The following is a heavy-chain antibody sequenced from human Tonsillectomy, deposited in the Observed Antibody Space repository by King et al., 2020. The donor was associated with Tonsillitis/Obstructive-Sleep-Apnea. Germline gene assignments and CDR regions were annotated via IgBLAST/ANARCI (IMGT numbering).Heavy chain of an antibody. CDR3: ARIYCNSTSCLPDY. J-gene: IGHJ4*02. D-gene: IGHD2-2*01. Sequence: VQLQESGPGLVKPSETLSLTCTVSGGSTSSYHWSWIRQPPGKGLELIGYIYYSGSTNYNPSLKIRVTISVETSKNRFPLKLSSMTAADTAVYYCARIYCNSTSCLPDYWGQGTLVTVSS. CDR1: GGSTSSYH. CDR2: IYYSGST. V-gene: IGHV4-59*01.